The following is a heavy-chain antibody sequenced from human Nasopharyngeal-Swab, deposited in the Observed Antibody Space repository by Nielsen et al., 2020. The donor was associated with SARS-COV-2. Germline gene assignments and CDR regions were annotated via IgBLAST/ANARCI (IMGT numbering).Heavy chain of an antibody. D-gene: IGHD6-13*01. V-gene: IGHV1-18*01. J-gene: IGHJ4*02. CDR1: GYTFTSYG. Sequence: ASVKVSCKASGYTFTSYGIGWVRQAPGQGLEWMGWISAYNGNTNYAQKLQGRVTMTTDTSTSTAYMELRSLRSDDTAVYYCARALGIAAAGTSSLYGYWGQGTLVTVSS. CDR2: ISAYNGNT. CDR3: ARALGIAAAGTSSLYGY.